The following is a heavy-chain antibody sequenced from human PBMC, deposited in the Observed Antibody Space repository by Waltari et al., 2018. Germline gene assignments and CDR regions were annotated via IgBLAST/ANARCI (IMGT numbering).Heavy chain of an antibody. V-gene: IGHV4-59*01. CDR1: GGSISSYY. J-gene: IGHJ4*02. D-gene: IGHD3-9*01. Sequence: QVQLQESGPGLVKPSETLSLTCTVSGGSISSYYWSWIRQPPGKGLEWIGYIYYSGSTNYNPSLKSRVTISVDTSKNQFSLKLSSVTAADTAVYYCARDLTTLGFDYWGQGTLVTVSS. CDR3: ARDLTTLGFDY. CDR2: IYYSGST.